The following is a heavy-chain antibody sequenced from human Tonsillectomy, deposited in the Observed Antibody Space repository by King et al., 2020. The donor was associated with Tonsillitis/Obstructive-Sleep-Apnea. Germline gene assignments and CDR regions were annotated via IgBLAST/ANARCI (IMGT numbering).Heavy chain of an antibody. CDR3: ASPGYYEPEAFDI. CDR1: GFTFSSYS. D-gene: IGHD3-22*01. V-gene: IGHV3-21*01. CDR2: ISSSSSYI. Sequence: VQLVESGGGLVKPGGSLRLSCAASGFTFSSYSMNWVRQAPGKGLEGVSSISSSSSYIYYADSVKGRFTISRDNAKNSLYLQMNSLRAEDTAVYYCASPGYYEPEAFDIWGQGTMVTVSS. J-gene: IGHJ3*02.